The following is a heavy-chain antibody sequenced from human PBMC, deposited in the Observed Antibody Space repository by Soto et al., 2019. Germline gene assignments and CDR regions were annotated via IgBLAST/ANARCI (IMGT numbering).Heavy chain of an antibody. CDR3: VKSENMVRGVIIMSYFDY. Sequence: GGSLRLSCSASGFTFSSYAMHWVRQAPGKGLEYVSAISSNGGSTYYADSVKGRFTISRDNSKNTLYLQMSSLRAEDTAVYYCVKSENMVRGVIIMSYFDYWGQGTLVTVSS. CDR2: ISSNGGST. D-gene: IGHD3-10*01. CDR1: GFTFSSYA. J-gene: IGHJ4*02. V-gene: IGHV3-64D*08.